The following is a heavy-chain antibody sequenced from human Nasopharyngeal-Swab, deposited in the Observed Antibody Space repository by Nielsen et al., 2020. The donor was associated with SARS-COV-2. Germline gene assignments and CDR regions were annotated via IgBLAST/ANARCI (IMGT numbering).Heavy chain of an antibody. Sequence: SLKISCAASGLNFDNYAMHWVRQIPGKGLEWVSAISRNSGNTGYAGSVKDRFTISRDNAKNSVFLQMNSLTPEDTALYYCVKDTDAVVTRALDIWGRGTMVTVSS. J-gene: IGHJ3*02. CDR3: VKDTDAVVTRALDI. V-gene: IGHV3-9*01. D-gene: IGHD4-23*01. CDR1: GLNFDNYA. CDR2: ISRNSGNT.